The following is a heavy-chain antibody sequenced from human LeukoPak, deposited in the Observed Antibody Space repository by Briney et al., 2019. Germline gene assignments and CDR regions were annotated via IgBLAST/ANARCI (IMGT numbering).Heavy chain of an antibody. CDR1: GGSISSGGYS. Sequence: SETLSLTCAVSGGSISSGGYSWSWIRQPPGKGLEWIGYIYHSGSTYYNPPLKSRVTISVDRSKNQFSLKLSSVTAADTAVYYCARGLGYRPGYYFDYWGQGTLVTVSS. J-gene: IGHJ4*02. CDR2: IYHSGST. CDR3: ARGLGYRPGYYFDY. D-gene: IGHD3-16*02. V-gene: IGHV4-30-2*01.